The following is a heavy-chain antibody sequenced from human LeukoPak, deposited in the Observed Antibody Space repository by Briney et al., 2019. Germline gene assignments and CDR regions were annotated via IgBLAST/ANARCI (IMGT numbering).Heavy chain of an antibody. V-gene: IGHV1-46*01. Sequence: ASVKVSCKASGYTFTSYYMHWVRQAPGQGLEWMGIINPSGGSTSYAQKLQGRVTMTRDMSTSTVYMELSSLRSDDTAVYYCARDFLAAAGTTSAEYFQHWGQGTLVTVSS. J-gene: IGHJ1*01. CDR3: ARDFLAAAGTTSAEYFQH. D-gene: IGHD6-13*01. CDR1: GYTFTSYY. CDR2: INPSGGST.